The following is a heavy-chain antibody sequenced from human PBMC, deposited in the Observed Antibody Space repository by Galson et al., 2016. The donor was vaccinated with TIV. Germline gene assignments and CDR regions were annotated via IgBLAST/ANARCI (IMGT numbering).Heavy chain of an antibody. D-gene: IGHD6-19*01. V-gene: IGHV3-30*04. CDR3: AREDYQYGSGWYTYYHYYGKDI. CDR1: GFAFRSSS. CDR2: ISYDGNNK. J-gene: IGHJ6*02. Sequence: SLRLSCTASGFAFRSSSMYWVRQAPGKGLQWMAIISYDGNNKYYADTLKGRFTISRDNSMSRLYLQMTGLTPADTALYYCAREDYQYGSGWYTYYHYYGKDIWGQGTTVTVS.